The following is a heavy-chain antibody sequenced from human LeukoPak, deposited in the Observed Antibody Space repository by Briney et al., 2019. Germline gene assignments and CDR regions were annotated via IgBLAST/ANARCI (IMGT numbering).Heavy chain of an antibody. D-gene: IGHD5-18*01. V-gene: IGHV3-13*01. J-gene: IGHJ4*02. Sequence: PGGSLRLSCTASGFTLGRHDMHWVRQTTGEGLEWVAALASGSQTFYAGSVKGRFTVSREDAKNSLYLQMNCLRAGDTAVYYCVREARGYHYTYFDYWGQGTLVTVSS. CDR3: VREARGYHYTYFDY. CDR1: GFTLGRHD. CDR2: LASGSQT.